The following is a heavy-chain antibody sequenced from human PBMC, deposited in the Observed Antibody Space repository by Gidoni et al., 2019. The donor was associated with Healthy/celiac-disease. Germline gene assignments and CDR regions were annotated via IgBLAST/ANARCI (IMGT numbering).Heavy chain of an antibody. CDR2: INHSGST. D-gene: IGHD3-3*01. V-gene: IGHV4-34*01. J-gene: IGHJ6*02. CDR1: AGSFSGYY. CDR3: ARVSVGTLTIFGVVNPYYYYGMDV. Sequence: QVQLQQWGAGLLNPSAPLSPACAVPAGSFSGYYGSWSRPPPGKGLEWLGEINHSGSTNYNPSLKSRVTISVDTSKNQFSRKRSSVTAADTAVYYCARVSVGTLTIFGVVNPYYYYGMDVWGQGTTVTVSS.